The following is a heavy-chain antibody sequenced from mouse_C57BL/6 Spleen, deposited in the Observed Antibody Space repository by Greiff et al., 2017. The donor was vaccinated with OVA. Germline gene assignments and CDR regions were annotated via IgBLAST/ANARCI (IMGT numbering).Heavy chain of an antibody. V-gene: IGHV1-53*01. Sequence: QVQLQQSGTELVKPGASVKLSCKASGYTFTSYWMHWVKQRPGQGLEWIGNINPSNGGTNYNEKFKSKATLTVDKSSSTAYMQLSSLTSEDSAVYYCARWHDYDADYYAMDYWGQGTSVTVSS. CDR1: GYTFTSYW. CDR2: INPSNGGT. J-gene: IGHJ4*01. D-gene: IGHD2-4*01. CDR3: ARWHDYDADYYAMDY.